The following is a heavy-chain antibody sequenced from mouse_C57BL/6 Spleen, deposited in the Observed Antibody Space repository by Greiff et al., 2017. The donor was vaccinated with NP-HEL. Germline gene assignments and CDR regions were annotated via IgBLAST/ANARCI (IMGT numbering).Heavy chain of an antibody. CDR1: GYTFTDYN. CDR3: ARSLTLDYYAMDY. J-gene: IGHJ4*01. V-gene: IGHV1-22*01. D-gene: IGHD1-1*02. Sequence: EVQLQQSGPELVKPGASVKMSCKASGYTFTDYNMHWVKQSHGKSLEWIGYINPNNGGTSYNQKFKGKATLTVNKSSSTAYMQLRSLTSEDSAVYDWARSLTLDYYAMDYWGQGTSVTVSS. CDR2: INPNNGGT.